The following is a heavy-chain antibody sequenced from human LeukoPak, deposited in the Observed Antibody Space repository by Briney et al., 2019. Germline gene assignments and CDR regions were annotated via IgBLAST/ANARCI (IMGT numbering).Heavy chain of an antibody. Sequence: SETLSLTCAASGGSISDYYWSWIRQPPGKGLEWIGYIYYSGSTNYNASLKSRVTMSVDTSNNKFSLKLSSATAADTAVYYCARHTLSPAAGAFDIWGQGTMVTVSS. J-gene: IGHJ3*02. CDR1: GGSISDYY. D-gene: IGHD3-10*01. CDR2: IYYSGST. CDR3: ARHTLSPAAGAFDI. V-gene: IGHV4-59*08.